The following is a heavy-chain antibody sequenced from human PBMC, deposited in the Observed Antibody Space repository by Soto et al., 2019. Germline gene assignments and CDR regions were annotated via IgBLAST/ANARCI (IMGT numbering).Heavy chain of an antibody. V-gene: IGHV3-53*01. CDR1: GFTVSSNY. Sequence: GGSLRLSCAASGFTVSSNYMSWVRQAPGKGLEWVSVIYIGGSTYYADSVKGRFTISRDNSKNTLYLQMNSLRAEDTAVYYCARDPPSWYCSSTSCPHAFDIWGQGTMVTVSS. CDR3: ARDPPSWYCSSTSCPHAFDI. D-gene: IGHD2-2*01. CDR2: IYIGGST. J-gene: IGHJ3*02.